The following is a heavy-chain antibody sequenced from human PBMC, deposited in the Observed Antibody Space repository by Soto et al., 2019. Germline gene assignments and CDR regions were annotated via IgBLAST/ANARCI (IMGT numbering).Heavy chain of an antibody. J-gene: IGHJ4*02. CDR1: GFSVSIYT. Sequence: HPGGSLRLSCAASGFSVSIYTMSWVRRAPGKGLEWVSAISGSGGSPSYADSVQGRFTISRDNPKKTLYLQMNSLRAEDTAVYYCAKARCTTSNCYVPDYWGQGTLVTVSS. V-gene: IGHV3-23*01. D-gene: IGHD2-8*01. CDR3: AKARCTTSNCYVPDY. CDR2: ISGSGGSP.